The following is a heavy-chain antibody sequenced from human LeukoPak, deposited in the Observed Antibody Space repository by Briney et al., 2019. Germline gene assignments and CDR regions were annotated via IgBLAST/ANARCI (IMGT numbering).Heavy chain of an antibody. CDR2: INHSGST. Sequence: SETLSLTCAVYGGSFSGYYWSWIRQPPGKGLEWIGEINHSGSTNYNPSLKSRVTISVDTSKNQFSLKLSSVTAADTAVYYCAVGSGWLRYWGQGTLVTVSS. CDR1: GGSFSGYY. V-gene: IGHV4-34*01. J-gene: IGHJ4*02. D-gene: IGHD6-19*01. CDR3: AVGSGWLRY.